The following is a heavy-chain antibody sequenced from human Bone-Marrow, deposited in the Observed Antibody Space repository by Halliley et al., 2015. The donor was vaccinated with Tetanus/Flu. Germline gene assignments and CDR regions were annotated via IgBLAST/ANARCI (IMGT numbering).Heavy chain of an antibody. CDR3: AGEEIAAAGTIRRYGLDV. CDR2: IYPSGTT. D-gene: IGHD6-13*01. Sequence: IYPSGTTHYNPSLKSRVTISVDTSENRFSLKLNSVTAADTAVYYCAGEEIAAAGTIRRYGLDVWGQGTTVTVSS. V-gene: IGHV4-31*02. J-gene: IGHJ6*02.